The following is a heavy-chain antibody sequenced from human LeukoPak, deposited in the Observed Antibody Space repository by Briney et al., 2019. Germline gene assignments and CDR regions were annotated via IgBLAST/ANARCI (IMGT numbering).Heavy chain of an antibody. CDR1: GFIFSRYS. V-gene: IGHV3-48*02. CDR3: AREDYGGNSFDY. Sequence: GGSLGLSCAASGFIFSRYSMNCVRQAPGKGLEWVSYISSSSSTIYYADSVKGRFTISRDNAKNSLYLQMNSLRDEDTAVYYCAREDYGGNSFDYWGQGTLVTVSS. D-gene: IGHD4-23*01. CDR2: ISSSSSTI. J-gene: IGHJ4*02.